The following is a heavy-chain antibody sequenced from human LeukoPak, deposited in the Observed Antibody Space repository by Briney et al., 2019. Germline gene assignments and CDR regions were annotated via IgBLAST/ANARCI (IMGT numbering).Heavy chain of an antibody. D-gene: IGHD1-1*01. Sequence: GGSLRLSCAASGFTFSSYSMNWVRQAPGKGLEWVSSISSSSSYIYYADSVKGRFTISRDNAKNSLYLQINSLRAEDTAVYYCARTTHHDAFDIWAKGQWSPSLQ. J-gene: IGHJ3*02. CDR2: ISSSSSYI. V-gene: IGHV3-21*01. CDR1: GFTFSSYS. CDR3: ARTTHHDAFDI.